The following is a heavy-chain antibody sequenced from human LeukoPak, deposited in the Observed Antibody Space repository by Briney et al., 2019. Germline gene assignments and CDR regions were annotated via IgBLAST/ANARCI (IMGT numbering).Heavy chain of an antibody. Sequence: SETLSLTCAVYGGSFSGYYWSWIRQPPGKWLEWIGEINHSGSTNYNPSLKSRVTISVDTSKNQFSLKLCSVTAADTAVYYCASLRGRIAAAGSFDYWGQGTLVTVSS. V-gene: IGHV4-34*01. CDR1: GGSFSGYY. J-gene: IGHJ4*02. CDR2: INHSGST. CDR3: ASLRGRIAAAGSFDY. D-gene: IGHD6-13*01.